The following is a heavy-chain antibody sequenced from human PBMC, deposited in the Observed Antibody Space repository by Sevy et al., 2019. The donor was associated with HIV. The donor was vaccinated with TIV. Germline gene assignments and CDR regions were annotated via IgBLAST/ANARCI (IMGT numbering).Heavy chain of an antibody. V-gene: IGHV1-69*13. CDR3: ARGVTVAGSYFDY. CDR2: IIPMYNTP. CDR1: GATFSSDV. Sequence: ASVKVSCKASGATFSSDVISWVRQVPGQGLEWMGGIIPMYNTPSYAQNFQGRVTITADGSTSTVYMDLSSLRSEDTAIYYCARGVTVAGSYFDYWGQGTLVTVPS. J-gene: IGHJ4*02. D-gene: IGHD6-19*01.